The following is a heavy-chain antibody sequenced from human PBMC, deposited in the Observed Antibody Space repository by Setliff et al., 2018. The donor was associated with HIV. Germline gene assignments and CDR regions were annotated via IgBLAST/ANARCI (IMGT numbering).Heavy chain of an antibody. V-gene: IGHV4-34*01. CDR1: GDSVSDYY. CDR2: IHHSGST. D-gene: IGHD2-8*01. J-gene: IGHJ3*02. CDR3: ARVALSVTRPPRRAFDI. Sequence: PSETLSLTCTVYGDSVSDYYWSGTRQTPGKGLEWIGEIHHSGSTNSNPSLQSRVTMSVDTSTNELSLNLRSVTAADTAVYYCARVALSVTRPPRRAFDIWGPGTMVTVSS.